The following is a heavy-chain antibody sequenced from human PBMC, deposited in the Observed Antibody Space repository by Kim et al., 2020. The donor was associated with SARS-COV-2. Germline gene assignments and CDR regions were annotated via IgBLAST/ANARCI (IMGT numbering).Heavy chain of an antibody. J-gene: IGHJ4*02. Sequence: GGSLRLSCAASGFTFSDYYMSWIRQAPGKGLEWVSYISSSSSYTNYADSVKGRFTISRDNAKNSLYLQMNSLRAEDTAVYYCARVGYCSGGSCRYYFDYWGQGTLVTVSS. CDR1: GFTFSDYY. CDR3: ARVGYCSGGSCRYYFDY. D-gene: IGHD2-15*01. V-gene: IGHV3-11*05. CDR2: ISSSSSYT.